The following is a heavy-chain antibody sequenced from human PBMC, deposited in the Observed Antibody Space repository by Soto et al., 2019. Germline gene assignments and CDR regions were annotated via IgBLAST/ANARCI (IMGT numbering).Heavy chain of an antibody. Sequence: PGGSLRLSCAASGFTFSSYGMHWVRQAPGKGLEWVAVIWYDGSNKYYADSVKGRFTISRDNSKNTLYLQMNSLRAEDTAVYYCARGDTAMVRAYYYYGMDVWGQGTTVTVSS. CDR3: ARGDTAMVRAYYYYGMDV. J-gene: IGHJ6*02. CDR1: GFTFSSYG. CDR2: IWYDGSNK. V-gene: IGHV3-33*01. D-gene: IGHD5-18*01.